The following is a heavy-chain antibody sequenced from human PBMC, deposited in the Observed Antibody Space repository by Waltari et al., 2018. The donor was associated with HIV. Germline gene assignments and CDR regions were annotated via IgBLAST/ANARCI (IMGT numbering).Heavy chain of an antibody. V-gene: IGHV3-30*04. CDR3: ARDPPTNSNRYSYGSMRHGNDY. CDR2: ISYDGSNK. Sequence: QVQLVESGGGVVQPGRSLRLSCAASGFTFSSYAMHWVRQAPGKGLAGVAVISYDGSNKYYADSVKGRFTISRDNSKNTLYLQMNSRRAEDTAVYYCARDPPTNSNRYSYGSMRHGNDYWGQGTLVTVSS. CDR1: GFTFSSYA. D-gene: IGHD5-18*01. J-gene: IGHJ4*02.